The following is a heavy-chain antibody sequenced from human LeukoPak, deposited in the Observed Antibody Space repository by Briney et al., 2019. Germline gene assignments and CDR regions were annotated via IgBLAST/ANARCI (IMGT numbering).Heavy chain of an antibody. Sequence: AGGSLRLSCAASGFTLNNAWMHWVRQAPGKGLVWVSRINSDGRSAVYADSVKGRFTVSRDNAKNTLYLQMNSLRAEDTAVYYCSRVSTTDDHWGQGTLVTVSS. CDR3: SRVSTTDDH. CDR2: INSDGRSA. V-gene: IGHV3-74*01. CDR1: GFTLNNAW. J-gene: IGHJ4*02. D-gene: IGHD2/OR15-2a*01.